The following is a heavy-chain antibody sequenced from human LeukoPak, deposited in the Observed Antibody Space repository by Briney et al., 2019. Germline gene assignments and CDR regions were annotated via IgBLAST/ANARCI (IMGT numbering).Heavy chain of an antibody. J-gene: IGHJ6*02. D-gene: IGHD6-19*01. V-gene: IGHV1-18*01. CDR2: ISAYNGNT. CDR1: GYTFTSYG. CDR3: ARDEASRYSSGWYSEDYYYGMDV. Sequence: GASVKVSCKASGYTFTSYGISWVRQAPGQGLEWMGWISAYNGNTNYAQKLQGRVTMTTDTSTSTAYMELRSLRSEDTAVYYCARDEASRYSSGWYSEDYYYGMDVWGQGTTATVSS.